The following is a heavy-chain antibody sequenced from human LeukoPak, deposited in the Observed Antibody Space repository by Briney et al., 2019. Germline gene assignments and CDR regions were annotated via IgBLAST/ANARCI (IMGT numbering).Heavy chain of an antibody. D-gene: IGHD3-22*01. J-gene: IGHJ3*02. Sequence: ASVKVSCKASGYTFTSYGTSWVRQAPGQGLEWMGWISAYNGNTNYAQKLQGRVTTTTDTSTSTAYMELRSLRSDDTAVYYCAREVYYYDSTAGWGAFDIWGQGTMVTVSS. CDR3: AREVYYYDSTAGWGAFDI. V-gene: IGHV1-18*01. CDR2: ISAYNGNT. CDR1: GYTFTSYG.